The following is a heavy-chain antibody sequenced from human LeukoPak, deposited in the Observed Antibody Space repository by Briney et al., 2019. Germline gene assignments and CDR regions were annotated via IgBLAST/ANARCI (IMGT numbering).Heavy chain of an antibody. CDR3: ARGVKEYYYGSGSFFDY. D-gene: IGHD3-10*01. Sequence: ASVKVSCKASGVTFNSYAISWVRQAPGQGLEWMGWINPNSGGTNYAQKFQGRVTMTRDTSISTAYMELSRLRSDDTAVYYCARGVKEYYYGSGSFFDYWGQGTLVTVSS. CDR2: INPNSGGT. V-gene: IGHV1-2*02. CDR1: GVTFNSYA. J-gene: IGHJ4*02.